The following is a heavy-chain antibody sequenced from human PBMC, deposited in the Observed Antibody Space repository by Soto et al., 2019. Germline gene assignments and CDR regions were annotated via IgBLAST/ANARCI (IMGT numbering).Heavy chain of an antibody. CDR3: AITDYGSGTFDS. D-gene: IGHD3-10*01. Sequence: DVQLVQSGAEVKKPGESLRISCKGSGYDFSAYWINWVRQMPGKGLEWMGTIYPGDSDDRYRPSFQGQVTISVDKSSSIAYLQWTSLKAADTAIYYCAITDYGSGTFDSWGQGTLVTVSS. V-gene: IGHV5-51*03. CDR2: IYPGDSDD. CDR1: GYDFSAYW. J-gene: IGHJ4*01.